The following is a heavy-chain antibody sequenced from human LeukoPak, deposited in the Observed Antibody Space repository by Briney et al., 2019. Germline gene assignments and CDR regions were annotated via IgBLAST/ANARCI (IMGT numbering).Heavy chain of an antibody. D-gene: IGHD6-19*01. CDR1: GFTVSSNY. V-gene: IGHV3-23*01. CDR2: ISGSGGST. Sequence: GGSLKLSCAASGFTVSSNYVSWVRQAPGKGLEWVSAISGSGGSTYYADSVKGRFTISRDNSKNTLYLQMDSLRAEDTAVYYCARDGSGWSFDYWGQGTLVTVSS. CDR3: ARDGSGWSFDY. J-gene: IGHJ4*02.